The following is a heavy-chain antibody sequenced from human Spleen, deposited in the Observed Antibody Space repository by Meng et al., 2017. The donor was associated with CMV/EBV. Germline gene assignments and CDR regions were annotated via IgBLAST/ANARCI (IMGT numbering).Heavy chain of an antibody. D-gene: IGHD1-1*01. CDR2: IIPIFGTA. CDR3: AREGVVGTTIYFDY. CDR1: GGTFSNYG. J-gene: IGHJ4*02. V-gene: IGHV1-69*05. Sequence: YGGTFSNYGVNWVRQAPGQGLEWMGGIIPIFGTANYAQKFQGRVTITTDESTTTAYMELSGLRSDDTAVYYCAREGVVGTTIYFDYWGQGTLVTVSS.